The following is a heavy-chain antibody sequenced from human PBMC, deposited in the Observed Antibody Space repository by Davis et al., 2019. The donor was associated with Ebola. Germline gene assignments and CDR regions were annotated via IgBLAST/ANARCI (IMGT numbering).Heavy chain of an antibody. Sequence: GESLKISCAASGFTFSSYAMTWVRRAPGKGLEWVSGTSGGGGTTNYADSVRGRFTISRDNSKNTLYLQMISLSAEDTATYYCARVILWWDDDGGGPTTYYFDFWGQGALVTVSS. CDR2: TSGGGGTT. D-gene: IGHD2-21*01. CDR3: ARVILWWDDDGGGPTTYYFDF. J-gene: IGHJ4*02. V-gene: IGHV3-23*01. CDR1: GFTFSSYA.